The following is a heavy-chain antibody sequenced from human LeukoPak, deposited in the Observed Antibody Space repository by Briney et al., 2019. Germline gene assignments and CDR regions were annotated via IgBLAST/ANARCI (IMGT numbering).Heavy chain of an antibody. CDR3: AKSASWYSAWWDS. CDR2: IAGSGGSS. D-gene: IGHD1-1*01. V-gene: IGHV3-23*01. Sequence: GGSLRLSCAASGFTFNSYAMNWVRQAPGKGLEWVSTIAGSGGSSHYADSVKGRFTISRDKSKNTLYLQMSSLRVEDTAVYYCAKSASWYSAWWDSWGQGTLVTVSS. CDR1: GFTFNSYA. J-gene: IGHJ5*01.